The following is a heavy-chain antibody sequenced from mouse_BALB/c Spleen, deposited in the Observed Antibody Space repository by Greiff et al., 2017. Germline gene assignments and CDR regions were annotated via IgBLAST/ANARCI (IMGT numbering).Heavy chain of an antibody. Sequence: VHLVESGPGLVAPSQSLSITCTVSGFSLTGYGVNWVRQPPGKGLEWLGMIWGDGSTDYNSALKSRLSISKDNSKSQVFLKMNSLQTDDTARYYCARDGLLPYYAMDYWGQGTSVTVSS. CDR1: GFSLTGYG. CDR2: IWGDGST. CDR3: ARDGLLPYYAMDY. V-gene: IGHV2-6-7*01. J-gene: IGHJ4*01. D-gene: IGHD1-1*01.